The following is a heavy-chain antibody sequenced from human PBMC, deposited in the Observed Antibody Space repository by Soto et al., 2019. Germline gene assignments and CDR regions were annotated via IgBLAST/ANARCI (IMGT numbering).Heavy chain of an antibody. Sequence: SETLSLTCAVHGGSFTGYYWSWIRQPPGEGLERIGEINHTGTTNHNPSLKSRVTFSVDATKKEISLKLTSVTAADTAVYFCARGPQATRGYRFFDPWGQGTLVTVSS. CDR3: ARGPQATRGYRFFDP. CDR2: INHTGTT. CDR1: GGSFTGYY. D-gene: IGHD5-18*01. V-gene: IGHV4-34*01. J-gene: IGHJ5*02.